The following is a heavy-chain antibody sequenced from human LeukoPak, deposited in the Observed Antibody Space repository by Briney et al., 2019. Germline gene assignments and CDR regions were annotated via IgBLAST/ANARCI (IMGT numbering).Heavy chain of an antibody. CDR3: ARAQGQWIQLPAYYYMDV. D-gene: IGHD5-18*01. CDR2: IYYSGST. CDR1: GGSFSGYY. Sequence: SETLSLTCAVYGGSFSGYYWSWIRQPPGKGLEWIGYIYYSGSTNYNPSLKSRVTISVDTSKNQFSLKLSSVTAADTAVYYCARAQGQWIQLPAYYYMDVWGKGTTVTISS. J-gene: IGHJ6*03. V-gene: IGHV4-59*01.